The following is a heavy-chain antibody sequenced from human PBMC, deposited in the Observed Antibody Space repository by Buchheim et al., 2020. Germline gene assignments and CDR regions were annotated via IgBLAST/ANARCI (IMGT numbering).Heavy chain of an antibody. CDR1: GFTFGHYS. CDR3: AREADYDILTGFYNYFDC. V-gene: IGHV3-48*02. Sequence: DVQLVESGGVLIQPGGSLRLSCAASGFTFGHYSMNWVRQAPGKGLEWISYISTTGGSTYYADSVKGRFTISRDSAQKSLDLQMNSLTDKDTGIYYCAREADYDILTGFYNYFDCWGQGTL. D-gene: IGHD3-9*01. CDR2: ISTTGGST. J-gene: IGHJ4*02.